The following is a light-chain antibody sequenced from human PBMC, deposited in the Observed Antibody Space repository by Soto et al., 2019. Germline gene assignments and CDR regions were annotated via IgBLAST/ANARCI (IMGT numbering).Light chain of an antibody. V-gene: IGKV3-20*01. CDR1: QSVSSSY. CDR2: GAS. Sequence: EIVLTQSPGTLSLSPGERATLSCRASQSVSSSYLAWYQQKPGQAPRLLIYGASSRATGIPDRFSGSGSGTDFILTSSRLEPEDFAVYYCQQYGSSRTFGQGTKVAIK. CDR3: QQYGSSRT. J-gene: IGKJ1*01.